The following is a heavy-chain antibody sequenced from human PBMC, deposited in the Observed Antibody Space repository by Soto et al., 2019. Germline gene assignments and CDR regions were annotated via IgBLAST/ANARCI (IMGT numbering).Heavy chain of an antibody. Sequence: SVKVSCKASGGTFSSYAIIWVRQAPGQGLEWMGGIIPIFGTANYAQKFQGRVTITADESTSTAYMELSSLRSEDTAVYYCARLANGDYESVDYWGQGTLVTVSS. V-gene: IGHV1-69*13. J-gene: IGHJ4*02. CDR2: IIPIFGTA. CDR1: GGTFSSYA. D-gene: IGHD4-17*01. CDR3: ARLANGDYESVDY.